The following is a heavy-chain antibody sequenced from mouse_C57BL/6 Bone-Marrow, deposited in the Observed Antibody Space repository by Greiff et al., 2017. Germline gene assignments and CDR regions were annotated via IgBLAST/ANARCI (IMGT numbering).Heavy chain of an antibody. Sequence: DVKLVESGGDLVKPGGSLKLSCAASGFTFSSYGMSWVRQTPDKRLEWVATISSGGSYTYYPDSVKGRFTISRDKAKNTLYLQMSSLKSEDTAMYYCGRPLGAWFAYWGQGTLVTVSA. CDR3: GRPLGAWFAY. CDR2: ISSGGSYT. J-gene: IGHJ3*01. V-gene: IGHV5-6*02. CDR1: GFTFSSYG.